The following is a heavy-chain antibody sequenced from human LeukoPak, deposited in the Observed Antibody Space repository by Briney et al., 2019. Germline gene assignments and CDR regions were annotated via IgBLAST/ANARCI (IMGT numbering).Heavy chain of an antibody. J-gene: IGHJ4*02. D-gene: IGHD3-16*01. CDR1: GLTLSRYW. CDR3: ARDYGDY. Sequence: GGPLRLSCAASGLTLSRYWMSCVRQSPGTGVEWVANIKEDGSEKYYVDSVEGRFTISRDNVKNSFYLQMHSLRAEDTAVYYCARDYGDYWGQGTLVTVSS. CDR2: IKEDGSEK. V-gene: IGHV3-7*01.